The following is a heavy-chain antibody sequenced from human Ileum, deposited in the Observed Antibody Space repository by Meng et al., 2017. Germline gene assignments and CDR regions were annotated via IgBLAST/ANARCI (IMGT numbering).Heavy chain of an antibody. Sequence: QVQMQESGPGLVKPSETLSLICSVSGGSRSPYYWSWIRQPPGGGLEWIGYIYSGGTIDYNPSLKSRVTISLDTSKSQISLKLTSVTAADTAVYYCARTARVFDPWGQGTLVTVSS. CDR1: GGSRSPYY. CDR2: IYSGGTI. V-gene: IGHV4-59*13. J-gene: IGHJ5*02. CDR3: ARTARVFDP.